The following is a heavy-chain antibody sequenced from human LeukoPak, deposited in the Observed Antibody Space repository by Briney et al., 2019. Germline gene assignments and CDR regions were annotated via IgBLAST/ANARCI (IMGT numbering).Heavy chain of an antibody. CDR2: IYYSGST. Sequence: SETLSLTCTVSGGSISSSSYYWGWIRQPPGRGLEWIGSIYYSGSTYSNPSLKRAVTISVDTFKNQFSLKLSSVTDADTGVYYCARQKGVWFGELSTWFDPWGQGTLVTVSS. CDR3: ARQKGVWFGELSTWFDP. D-gene: IGHD3-10*01. CDR1: GGSISSSSYY. J-gene: IGHJ5*02. V-gene: IGHV4-39*01.